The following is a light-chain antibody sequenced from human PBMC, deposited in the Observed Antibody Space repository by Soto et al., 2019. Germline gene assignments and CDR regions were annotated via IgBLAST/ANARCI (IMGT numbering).Light chain of an antibody. V-gene: IGLV1-47*01. CDR1: SSNIGSNY. CDR3: AAWDDSLSPWV. Sequence: QSVLTQPPSASGTPGQRVTISCSGSSSNIGSNYVYWYQQLPGTAPKLLIYRNNQRPSGVPDRFSGSKSGTSASLAISGLRSEDEADYDCAAWDDSLSPWVFGGGTKLTVL. CDR2: RNN. J-gene: IGLJ3*02.